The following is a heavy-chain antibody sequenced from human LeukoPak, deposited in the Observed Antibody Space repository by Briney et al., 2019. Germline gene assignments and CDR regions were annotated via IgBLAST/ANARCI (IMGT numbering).Heavy chain of an antibody. CDR2: IWYDGSNK. CDR3: AREGPRGNSQFDY. D-gene: IGHD2/OR15-2a*01. V-gene: IGHV3-33*01. Sequence: GGSLRLSCAASGFTFSSYGMHWARQAPGKGLEWVALIWYDGSNKYYADSVKGRLTISRDNSKNTLYLQMNSLRAEDTAVYYCAREGPRGNSQFDYWGQGTLVTVSS. CDR1: GFTFSSYG. J-gene: IGHJ4*02.